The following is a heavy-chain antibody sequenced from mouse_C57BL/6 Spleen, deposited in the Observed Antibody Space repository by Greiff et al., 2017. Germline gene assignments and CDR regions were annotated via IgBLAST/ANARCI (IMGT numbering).Heavy chain of an antibody. J-gene: IGHJ4*01. CDR1: GFTFTDYY. CDR3: ASLPAFDYAMDY. Sequence: EVKVVESGGGLVQPGGSLSLSCAASGFTFTDYYMSWVRQPPGKALEWLGFIRNKANGYTTEYSASVKGRFTISRDNSQSILYLQMNALRAEDSATYYCASLPAFDYAMDYWGQGTSVTVSS. CDR2: IRNKANGYTT. V-gene: IGHV7-3*01.